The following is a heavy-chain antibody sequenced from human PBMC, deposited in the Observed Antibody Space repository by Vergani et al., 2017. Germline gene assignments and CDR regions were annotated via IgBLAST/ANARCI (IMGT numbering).Heavy chain of an antibody. CDR1: GDSISSNNC. J-gene: IGHJ6*02. CDR3: ARGWDIYGTYYYYYGMDV. V-gene: IGHV4-4*03. Sequence: QVQLQESGPGLVKPPGTLSLTCAVSGDSISSNNCWTWVRQPPGKGLEWIGEICHTEDTKYSPSLKSRVTVSVDESRNLFSLRLNSVTAADTAVYYCARGWDIYGTYYYYYGMDVWGQGTTVTVSS. D-gene: IGHD5-18*01. CDR2: ICHTEDT.